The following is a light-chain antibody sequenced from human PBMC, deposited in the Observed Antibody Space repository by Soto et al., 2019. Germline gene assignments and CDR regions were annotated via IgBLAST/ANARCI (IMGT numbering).Light chain of an antibody. V-gene: IGLV2-14*03. CDR3: SSYTTSSTLV. J-gene: IGLJ3*02. CDR2: DVS. CDR1: SSDVGAYPY. Sequence: QSALTQPASVSGSPGQSITISCTGSSSDVGAYPYVSWYQQHPGKAPNLMIYDVSYRPSGVSNRFSGSKSGNTASLTISGLQTEDEADYYCSSYTTSSTLVFGGGTKLTVL.